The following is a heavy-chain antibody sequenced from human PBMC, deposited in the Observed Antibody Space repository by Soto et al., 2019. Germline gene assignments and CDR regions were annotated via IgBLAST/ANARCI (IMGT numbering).Heavy chain of an antibody. J-gene: IGHJ2*01. Sequence: SVKVSCKASGGTFSSSAISWVRQAPRQGLEWMGGIIPIFGTANYAQKFQGRVTITADESTSTAYMELSSLRSEDTAVYYCARAGQQLAWYFDLWGRGTLVTVSS. CDR2: IIPIFGTA. CDR1: GGTFSSSA. D-gene: IGHD6-13*01. V-gene: IGHV1-69*13. CDR3: ARAGQQLAWYFDL.